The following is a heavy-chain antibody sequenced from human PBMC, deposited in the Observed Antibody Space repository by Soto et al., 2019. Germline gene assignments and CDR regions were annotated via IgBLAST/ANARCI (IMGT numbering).Heavy chain of an antibody. CDR3: ARQIGTTLYY. D-gene: IGHD3-16*01. CDR2: IFPPDSVT. V-gene: IGHV5-51*01. CDR1: EHSFSSYW. Sequence: GESLKISCQGSEHSFSSYWIAWVRQMPGKGLEFMGIIFPPDSVTRYSPSFQGQVTISVDKSINTAYLQWSSLKASDTAIYYCARQIGTTLYYWGQGTPVTVSS. J-gene: IGHJ4*02.